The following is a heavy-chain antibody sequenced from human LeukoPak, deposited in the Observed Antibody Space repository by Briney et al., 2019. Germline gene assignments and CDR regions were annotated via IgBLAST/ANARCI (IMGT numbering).Heavy chain of an antibody. Sequence: ASVKVSCKASGYTFSSHGINWVRQAPGQGLEWMGWISAYNGNTNYAQKLQGRVTMTTDTSTSTAYMELRSLRSDDTAVYSCARDRSPMILVVITTGDAFDIWGQGTMVTVSS. CDR2: ISAYNGNT. D-gene: IGHD3-22*01. CDR1: GYTFSSHG. CDR3: ARDRSPMILVVITTGDAFDI. V-gene: IGHV1-18*01. J-gene: IGHJ3*02.